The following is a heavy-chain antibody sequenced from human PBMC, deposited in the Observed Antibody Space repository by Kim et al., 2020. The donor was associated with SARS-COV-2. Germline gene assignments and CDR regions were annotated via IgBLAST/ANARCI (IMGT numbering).Heavy chain of an antibody. V-gene: IGHV3-73*01. J-gene: IGHJ3*02. CDR3: TRVPATTLAFWVAFD. D-gene: IGHD1-1*01. CDR1: GFTFSGSA. Sequence: GGSLRLSCAASGFTFSGSAIHWVRQASGKGLAWVGRIRSKANSSATAYAASVRGRFTISRDDSKNTAYLQMNNLKTEDTAVYYFTRVPATTLAFWVAFD. CDR2: IRSKANSSAT.